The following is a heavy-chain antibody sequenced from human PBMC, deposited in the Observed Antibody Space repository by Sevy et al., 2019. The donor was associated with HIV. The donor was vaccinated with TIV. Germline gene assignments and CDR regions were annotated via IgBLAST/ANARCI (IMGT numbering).Heavy chain of an antibody. Sequence: GGSLRLSCTTSGFSFGDYAMSWLRQAPGKGLEWVGFIRSKTFGGTTEYAASVKGRFLISRDNSKRIAYLQMNSLKTEDTAVYYCIRARGTISPDYYFGMDVWGQGTTVTVSS. D-gene: IGHD3-3*01. V-gene: IGHV3-49*03. J-gene: IGHJ6*02. CDR1: GFSFGDYA. CDR3: IRARGTISPDYYFGMDV. CDR2: IRSKTFGGTT.